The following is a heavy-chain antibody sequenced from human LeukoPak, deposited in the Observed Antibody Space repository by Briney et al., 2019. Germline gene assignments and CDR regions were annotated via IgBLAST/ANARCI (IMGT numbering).Heavy chain of an antibody. V-gene: IGHV3-48*03. CDR3: ARVGYYASGPFSYFDY. CDR2: ISSSGTSI. Sequence: GGSLRLSCAASGFTFSSYEMKWVRQAPGKGLEWVSYISSSGTSIYYADSVKGRFTISRDNSKNTLYRQMNSLSVEDTAVYYCARVGYYASGPFSYFDYWGQGTLVTVSS. CDR1: GFTFSSYE. J-gene: IGHJ4*02. D-gene: IGHD3-10*01.